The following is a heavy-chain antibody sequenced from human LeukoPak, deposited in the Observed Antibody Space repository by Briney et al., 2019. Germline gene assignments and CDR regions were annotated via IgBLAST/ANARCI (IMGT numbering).Heavy chain of an antibody. CDR2: TSGDEDST. J-gene: IGHJ4*02. Sequence: QPGGSLRLSCAASGLTFKNFAMSWVRQAPGKGLEWLAVTSGDEDSTHYADSVRGHFVISTDNSKNTSFLHMNSLGAEDTAVYYCTIDLMTGFSSGWHFGYWGQGTLVTVSS. D-gene: IGHD6-19*01. V-gene: IGHV3-23*01. CDR1: GLTFKNFA. CDR3: TIDLMTGFSSGWHFGY.